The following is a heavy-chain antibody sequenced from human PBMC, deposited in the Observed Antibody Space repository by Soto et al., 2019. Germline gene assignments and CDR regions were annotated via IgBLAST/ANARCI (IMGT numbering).Heavy chain of an antibody. V-gene: IGHV3-23*01. CDR1: VFPFDSYA. Sequence: WWSLRLSCSSSVFPFDSYAMSWVRQAPGKGLEWVSTITYDGTITYYASPVQGRFTISRDNSKNKLYLRMNGLRDEDTAIYYGANFSYRDCWGQGTLVTVSS. D-gene: IGHD3-16*02. CDR2: ITYDGTIT. CDR3: ANFSYRDC. J-gene: IGHJ4*02.